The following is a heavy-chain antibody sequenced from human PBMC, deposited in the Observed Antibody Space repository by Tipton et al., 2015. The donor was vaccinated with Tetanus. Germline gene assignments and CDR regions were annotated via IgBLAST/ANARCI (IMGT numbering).Heavy chain of an antibody. D-gene: IGHD3-10*01. CDR2: ISGSGGST. Sequence: SLRLSCAASGFTFSSYAMSWVRQAPGKGLEWVSAISGSGGSTYYADSVKGRFAISRDNSKNTLYLQMNSLRAGDTAVYYCAKLITMVRGVIVSPIDYWGQGTLVTVSS. J-gene: IGHJ4*02. CDR3: AKLITMVRGVIVSPIDY. V-gene: IGHV3-23*01. CDR1: GFTFSSYA.